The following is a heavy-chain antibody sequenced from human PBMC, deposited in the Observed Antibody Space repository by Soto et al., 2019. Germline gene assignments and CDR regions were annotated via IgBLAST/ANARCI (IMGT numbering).Heavy chain of an antibody. J-gene: IGHJ4*02. CDR3: ARNHPYGYSSSWPSNAY. CDR1: GFTFSSYG. V-gene: IGHV3-33*01. Sequence: PGGSLRLSCAASGFTFSSYGMHWVRQAPGKGLEWVAVIWYDGSNKYYADSVKGRFTISRDNSKNTLYLQMNSLRAEDTAVYYCARNHPYGYSSSWPSNAYWGQGTLVTVSS. CDR2: IWYDGSNK. D-gene: IGHD6-13*01.